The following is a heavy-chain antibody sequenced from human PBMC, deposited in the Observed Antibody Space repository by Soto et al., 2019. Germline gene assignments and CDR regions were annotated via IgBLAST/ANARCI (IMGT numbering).Heavy chain of an antibody. D-gene: IGHD2-2*01. J-gene: IGHJ6*03. CDR1: GYTFTTYD. CDR2: MKPNSGNT. Sequence: EAAVKVSCQASGYTFTTYDINWVRQATGQGLEWMGWMKPNSGNTGYAQKFQGRVTMTRNTSISTAYMELSSLRSEDTAVYYCASFTYCSSTSCYPPPGRIAYYYYMDVWGKGTTVTVSS. V-gene: IGHV1-8*01. CDR3: ASFTYCSSTSCYPPPGRIAYYYYMDV.